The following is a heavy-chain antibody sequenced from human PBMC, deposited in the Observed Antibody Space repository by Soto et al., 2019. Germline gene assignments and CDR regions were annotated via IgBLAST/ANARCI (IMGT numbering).Heavy chain of an antibody. V-gene: IGHV4-59*01. CDR2: TSDSGST. Sequence: SETLSLTCTVSGGSISSYYLSWIRQPPGKGLEWIGLTSDSGSTNHNPPLKSRATISVDTSKTQFSLTLRFVTAADTAVYYCARDAVAGYNPPYGTDVWGQGTTVTVSS. J-gene: IGHJ6*02. CDR1: GGSISSYY. CDR3: ARDAVAGYNPPYGTDV. D-gene: IGHD6-19*01.